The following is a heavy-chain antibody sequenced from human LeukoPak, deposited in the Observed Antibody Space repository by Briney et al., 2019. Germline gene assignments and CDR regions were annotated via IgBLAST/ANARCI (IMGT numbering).Heavy chain of an antibody. CDR3: ARVSGYDWESFCDY. Sequence: SETLSLTCTVSGGSISSHYWSWIRQPPGKGLEWIGYIYYSGSTNYNPSLKSRVTISVDTSKNQFSLKLSSVTAADTAMYYCARVSGYDWESFCDYWGQGSLVTVSS. D-gene: IGHD5-12*01. V-gene: IGHV4-59*11. CDR1: GGSISSHY. CDR2: IYYSGST. J-gene: IGHJ4*02.